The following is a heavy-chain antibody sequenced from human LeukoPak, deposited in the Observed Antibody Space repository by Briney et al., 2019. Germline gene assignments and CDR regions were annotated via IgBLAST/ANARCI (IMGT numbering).Heavy chain of an antibody. Sequence: PSETLSLTCTVSGGSISSSSYCWGWIRQPPGKGLEWIGSIYYSGSTYYNPSLKSRVTISVDTSKNQFSLKLSSVTAADTAVYYCARQTTILDYWGQGTLVTVSS. CDR1: GGSISSSSYC. J-gene: IGHJ4*02. CDR2: IYYSGST. CDR3: ARQTTILDY. V-gene: IGHV4-39*01. D-gene: IGHD1/OR15-1a*01.